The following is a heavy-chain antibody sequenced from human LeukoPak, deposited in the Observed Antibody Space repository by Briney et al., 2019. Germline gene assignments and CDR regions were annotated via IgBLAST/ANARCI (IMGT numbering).Heavy chain of an antibody. V-gene: IGHV1-2*02. CDR3: ARDVPILDTDGYVAFDI. J-gene: IGHJ3*02. Sequence: GASVKVSCKLSGNNIIDYYINWMRQAPGQGLEWMGWINPKNGGTKYAQTFQGRATMTWDTSISTAYMELSRLTSDDTAVYYCARDVPILDTDGYVAFDIWGQGTLVPVS. CDR1: GNNIIDYY. CDR2: INPKNGGT. D-gene: IGHD5-24*01.